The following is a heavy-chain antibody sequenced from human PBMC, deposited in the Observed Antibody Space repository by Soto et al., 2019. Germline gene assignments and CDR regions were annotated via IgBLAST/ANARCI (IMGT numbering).Heavy chain of an antibody. D-gene: IGHD3-9*01. V-gene: IGHV3-74*01. CDR3: AKDRYAILTGSNWFDP. J-gene: IGHJ5*02. CDR1: GVTFSNYW. Sequence: GGSLRLSCAAPGVTFSNYWMHWVRQAPGKGLVWVSRINSGGTITNYADSVMGRFTISRDNSKNTLYLQMNSLRAEDTAVYYCAKDRYAILTGSNWFDPWGQGTLVTVSS. CDR2: INSGGTIT.